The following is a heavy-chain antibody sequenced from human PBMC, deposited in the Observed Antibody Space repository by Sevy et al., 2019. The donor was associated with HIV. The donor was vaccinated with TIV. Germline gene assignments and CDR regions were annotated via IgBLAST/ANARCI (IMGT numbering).Heavy chain of an antibody. J-gene: IGHJ6*02. Sequence: GGSLRLSCAASGFTFSDYYMSWIRQAPGKGLEWVSYISSSGSTIYYADSVKGAFTISRDNAKNSLYLQMNSLSAEDTAVYYCARDGLDFWSGRYYYYGMYVWGQGTTVTVSS. V-gene: IGHV3-11*01. CDR1: GFTFSDYY. CDR2: ISSSGSTI. D-gene: IGHD3-3*01. CDR3: ARDGLDFWSGRYYYYGMYV.